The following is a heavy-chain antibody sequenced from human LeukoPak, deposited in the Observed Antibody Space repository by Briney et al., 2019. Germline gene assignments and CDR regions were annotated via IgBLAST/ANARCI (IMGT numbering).Heavy chain of an antibody. CDR3: ARKWDAVVTPGFDY. CDR1: GYTFTSYD. V-gene: IGHV1-18*01. Sequence: ASVKVSCKASGYTFTSYDINWVRQAPGQGLEWMGWISAYNGNTNYAQKLQGRVTMTTDTSTSTAYMELRSLRSDDTAVYYCARKWDAVVTPGFDYWGQGTLVTVSS. D-gene: IGHD4-23*01. J-gene: IGHJ4*02. CDR2: ISAYNGNT.